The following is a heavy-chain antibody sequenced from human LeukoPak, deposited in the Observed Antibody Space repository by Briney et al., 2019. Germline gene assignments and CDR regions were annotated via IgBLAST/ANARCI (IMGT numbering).Heavy chain of an antibody. D-gene: IGHD6-13*01. V-gene: IGHV3-48*02. CDR2: ISPSNSAI. Sequence: TGGSLRLSCAASGLTFRSYSTNWVRQAPRKGLEWVSYISPSNSAIYYADSVKGRFTISRDNAKNSLYLQVNSLRDEDTAVYYCARASYSSSPDYWGQGTLVTVSS. J-gene: IGHJ4*02. CDR1: GLTFRSYS. CDR3: ARASYSSSPDY.